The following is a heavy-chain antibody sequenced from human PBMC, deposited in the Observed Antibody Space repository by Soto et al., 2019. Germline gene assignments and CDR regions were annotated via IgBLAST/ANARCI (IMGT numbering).Heavy chain of an antibody. V-gene: IGHV3-21*01. Sequence: EVQLVESGGGVVKPGGSLRLSCAASGFTFSSYSMNWVRQAPGKGLEWVSSISSGSDYIFYADSVKGRFIITRDNATNSLSLQMYSLTAEDTAMYYSARAPVGDAFNVWCQGTVVTVSS. CDR3: ARAPVGDAFNV. J-gene: IGHJ3*01. CDR1: GFTFSSYS. CDR2: ISSGSDYI.